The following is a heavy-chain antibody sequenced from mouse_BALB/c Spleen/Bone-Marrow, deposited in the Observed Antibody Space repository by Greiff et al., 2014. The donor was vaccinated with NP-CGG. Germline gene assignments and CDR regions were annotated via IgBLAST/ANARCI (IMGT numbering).Heavy chain of an antibody. CDR2: IDPANGNT. V-gene: IGHV14-3*02. J-gene: IGHJ4*01. CDR1: GFNIKDTY. Sequence: VQLKDSGAELVKPGASVKLSCTASGFNIKDTYMHWVKQRPEQGLEWIGRIDPANGNTKYDPKFQGKATITADTSSNTAYLQLSSLTSEDTAVYYCARYYAMDYWGQGTSVTVSS. CDR3: ARYYAMDY.